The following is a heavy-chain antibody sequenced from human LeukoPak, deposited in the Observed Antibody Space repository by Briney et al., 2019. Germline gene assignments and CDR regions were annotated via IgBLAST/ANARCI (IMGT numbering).Heavy chain of an antibody. CDR3: AKDPEPLPNNWFDP. CDR2: ISGSGGST. CDR1: GVTLSSNA. D-gene: IGHD1-14*01. Sequence: PGGSLRLSCAASGVTLSSNAMSWVRQAPGKGLEWVSAISGSGGSTYYADSVKGRFTISRDNSKNTLYLQMNSLRAEDTAVYYCAKDPEPLPNNWFDPWGQGTLVTVSS. J-gene: IGHJ5*02. V-gene: IGHV3-23*01.